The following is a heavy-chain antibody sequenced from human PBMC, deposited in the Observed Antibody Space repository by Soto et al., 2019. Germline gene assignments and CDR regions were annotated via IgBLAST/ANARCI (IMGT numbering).Heavy chain of an antibody. Sequence: GGSLRLSCSAAGFTFSNYAMSWVRQSPGKGLEWVSGVSSTGTSPYYAGSVQGRFTISRDNSKNMFYLQMKSLRAEDTAIYYCAKARPSGGYYYVEAFDVWGQGTMVTVSS. CDR1: GFTFSNYA. J-gene: IGHJ3*01. D-gene: IGHD3-22*01. V-gene: IGHV3-23*01. CDR3: AKARPSGGYYYVEAFDV. CDR2: VSSTGTSP.